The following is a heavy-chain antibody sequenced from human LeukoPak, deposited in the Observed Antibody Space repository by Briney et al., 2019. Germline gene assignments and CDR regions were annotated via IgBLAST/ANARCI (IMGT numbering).Heavy chain of an antibody. D-gene: IGHD6-13*01. CDR3: ARDLDSYSSTWYPYTSGWYLDY. Sequence: SETLSLTCTVSGASISSYYWSWIRQPAGKGLEWIGRFYSSGSTNYNPSLKSRVTMSVDTSKNQFSLKLSSVTAADTAVYYCARDLDSYSSTWYPYTSGWYLDYWGQGTQVTVSS. CDR2: FYSSGST. J-gene: IGHJ4*02. V-gene: IGHV4-4*07. CDR1: GASISSYY.